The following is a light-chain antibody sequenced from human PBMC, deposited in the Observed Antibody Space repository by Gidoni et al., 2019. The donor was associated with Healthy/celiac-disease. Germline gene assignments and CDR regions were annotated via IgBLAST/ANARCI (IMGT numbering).Light chain of an antibody. CDR1: QSALYSSNNKNY. CDR3: QQYYSTPLT. V-gene: IGKV4-1*01. Sequence: DIVMTQSPHSLAVSLGERATINCKSSQSALYSSNNKNYLAWSQQKPGQPPKLLLYWASTRESGVTDRFSGSGSGTDVTSTISSRQAEDVAVYYCQQYYSTPLTFGGXTKVEIK. CDR2: WAS. J-gene: IGKJ4*01.